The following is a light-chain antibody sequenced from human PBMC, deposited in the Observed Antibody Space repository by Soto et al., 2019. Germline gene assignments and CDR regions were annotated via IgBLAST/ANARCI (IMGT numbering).Light chain of an antibody. CDR1: SSNIGAGYD. CDR2: GNS. CDR3: QSYDSRLSGYV. J-gene: IGLJ1*01. Sequence: QSVRTQPPSVSGAPGQRVTISCTGSSSNIGAGYDVNWYQQLPGAAPKFLIYGNSNRPSGVPDRFSGSKSGTSASLAITGLQAEDEADYYCQSYDSRLSGYVFGTGTKVTVL. V-gene: IGLV1-40*01.